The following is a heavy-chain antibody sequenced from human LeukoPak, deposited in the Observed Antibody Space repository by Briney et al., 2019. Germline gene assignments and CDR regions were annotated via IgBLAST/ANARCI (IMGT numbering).Heavy chain of an antibody. V-gene: IGHV3-30*18. D-gene: IGHD3-22*01. J-gene: IGHJ3*02. CDR1: GFTVSSYG. Sequence: GGSLRLSCAASGFTVSSYGMHWVRQAPGKGLEWVAVISYDGSKKYYADSVKGRFTISRDSSKNMLYLQMTSLRVEDTAVYYCAKGFSSGPWDACDIWGQGTMVTVSS. CDR3: AKGFSSGPWDACDI. CDR2: ISYDGSKK.